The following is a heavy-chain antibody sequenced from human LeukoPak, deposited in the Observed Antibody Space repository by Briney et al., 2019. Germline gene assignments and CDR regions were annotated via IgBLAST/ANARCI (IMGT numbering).Heavy chain of an antibody. Sequence: SGTLSLTCSVSGGSISSTSYYWGWIRQPPGKGLEWIGNIYYSGSTYYNPSLKSRVTISLDKSKNQFSLQLTSVTAADTAVYYCARGHDILTGYWYYFDYWGQGTLVTVSS. CDR2: IYYSGST. CDR1: GGSISSTSYY. CDR3: ARGHDILTGYWYYFDY. V-gene: IGHV4-39*01. J-gene: IGHJ4*02. D-gene: IGHD3-9*01.